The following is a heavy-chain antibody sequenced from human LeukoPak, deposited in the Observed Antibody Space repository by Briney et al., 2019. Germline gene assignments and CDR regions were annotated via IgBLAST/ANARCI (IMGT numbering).Heavy chain of an antibody. D-gene: IGHD2-2*01. J-gene: IGHJ5*02. V-gene: IGHV4-4*07. CDR3: ARDIVVVPAASNWFDP. CDR2: IYTSGST. Sequence: SETLSLTCTVSGGSISIYYWSWIRQPAGKGLEWIGRIYTSGSTNYNPSLKSRVTMSVDTSKNQFSLKLSSVTAADTAVYYCARDIVVVPAASNWFDPWGQGTLVTVSS. CDR1: GGSISIYY.